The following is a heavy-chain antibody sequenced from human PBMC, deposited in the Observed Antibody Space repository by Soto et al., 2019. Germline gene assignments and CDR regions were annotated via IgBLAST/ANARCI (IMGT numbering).Heavy chain of an antibody. CDR2: INYDGSNK. CDR1: GFIFSSYG. CDR3: ARCKQKVMQCGLDV. J-gene: IGHJ6*02. D-gene: IGHD2-21*01. Sequence: QVNLVESGGGAVQRGRSLRVSCAASGFIFSSYGMHWVRQAPGKGLEWVAFINYDGSNKFYGDAVKGRFTISRDNAKNTVHLQMNSMRCEDTAVYYCARCKQKVMQCGLDVWGHGATVTVSS. V-gene: IGHV3-33*01.